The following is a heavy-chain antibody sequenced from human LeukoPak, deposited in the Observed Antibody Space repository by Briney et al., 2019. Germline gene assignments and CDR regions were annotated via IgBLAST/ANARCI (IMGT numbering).Heavy chain of an antibody. Sequence: PGGSLRLSCAASGFTFSSYSMNWVRQAPGKGLEWVSSISSSSSYIYYADSVKGRFTISRDNSKNTLYLQMNSLRAEDTAVYYCARYSSSYCSSTSCSLEYYFDYWGQGTLVTVSS. CDR2: ISSSSSYI. J-gene: IGHJ4*02. V-gene: IGHV3-21*01. CDR1: GFTFSSYS. D-gene: IGHD2-2*01. CDR3: ARYSSSYCSSTSCSLEYYFDY.